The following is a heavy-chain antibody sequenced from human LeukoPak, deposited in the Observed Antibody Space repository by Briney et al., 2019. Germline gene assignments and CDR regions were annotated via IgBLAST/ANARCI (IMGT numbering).Heavy chain of an antibody. CDR2: FDPEDGET. V-gene: IGHV1-24*01. J-gene: IGHJ4*02. CDR1: GYTLTELS. Sequence: GSVKVSCKVSGYTLTELSMHWVRQAPGKGLERMGGFDPEDGETIYAQKFQGRVTMTEDTSTDTAYMELSSLRSEDTAVYYCATALASQPDSSGYYYLPDYWGQGTLVTVSS. D-gene: IGHD3-22*01. CDR3: ATALASQPDSSGYYYLPDY.